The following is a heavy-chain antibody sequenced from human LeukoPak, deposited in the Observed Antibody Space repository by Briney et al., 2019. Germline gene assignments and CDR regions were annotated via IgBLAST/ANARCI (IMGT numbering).Heavy chain of an antibody. CDR2: INHSGST. CDR1: GGSFSGYY. J-gene: IGHJ5*02. Sequence: SETLSLTCAVYGGSFSGYYWSWIRQPPGKGLEWIGEINHSGSTNYNPSLKSRVTISVDTSKNQFSLKLSSVTAADTAVYYCARDRAGEGFDPWGQGTLVTVSS. V-gene: IGHV4-34*01. CDR3: ARDRAGEGFDP. D-gene: IGHD6-19*01.